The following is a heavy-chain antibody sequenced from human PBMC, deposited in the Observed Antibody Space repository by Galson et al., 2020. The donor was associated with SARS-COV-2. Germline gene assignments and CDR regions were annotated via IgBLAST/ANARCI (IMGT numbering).Heavy chain of an antibody. J-gene: IGHJ6*02. Sequence: ETSETLSLTCAVYGGSFTGYYWSWIRQPPGKGLEWIGEIIHSGSTNYNPPLKSRVTISVDTSKNQFSLKLSSVTAADTAIYYCARGPYGSGSYPNVWGQGTTVTVSS. CDR2: IIHSGST. D-gene: IGHD3-10*01. CDR3: ARGPYGSGSYPNV. CDR1: GGSFTGYY. V-gene: IGHV4-34*01.